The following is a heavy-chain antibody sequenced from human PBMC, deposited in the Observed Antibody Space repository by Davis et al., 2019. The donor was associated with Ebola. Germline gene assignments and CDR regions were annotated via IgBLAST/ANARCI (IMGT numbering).Heavy chain of an antibody. CDR1: GFTFSAYS. D-gene: IGHD3-9*01. J-gene: IGHJ6*02. Sequence: PGGSLRLSCAASGFTFSAYSMNWVRQAPGKGLEWVSYISSSSSTLYYADSVKGRFTISRDNAKSSLYLQMNSLRDEDTAVYYCARFGYDILTGHYYYGMDVWGQGTTVTVPS. V-gene: IGHV3-48*02. CDR2: ISSSSSTL. CDR3: ARFGYDILTGHYYYGMDV.